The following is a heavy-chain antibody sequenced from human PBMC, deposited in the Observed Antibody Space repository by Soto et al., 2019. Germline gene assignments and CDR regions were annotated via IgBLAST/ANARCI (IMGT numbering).Heavy chain of an antibody. CDR2: ISWNSGSI. J-gene: IGHJ6*02. CDR1: GFTFDDYA. Sequence: PGGSLRLSCAASGFTFDDYAMHWVRQAPGKGLEWVSGISWNSGSIGYADSVKGRFTISRDNAKNSLYLQMNSLRAEDTALYYCAKNGRPRVGYCSGGSCLGYYGMDVWGQGATVTVSS. V-gene: IGHV3-9*01. D-gene: IGHD2-15*01. CDR3: AKNGRPRVGYCSGGSCLGYYGMDV.